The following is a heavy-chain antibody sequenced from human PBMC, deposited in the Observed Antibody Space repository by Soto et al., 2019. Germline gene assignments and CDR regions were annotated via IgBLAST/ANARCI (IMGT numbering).Heavy chain of an antibody. D-gene: IGHD5-12*01. J-gene: IGHJ4*02. Sequence: LRLSCAASGFTFSSYTMNWVRQAPGKGLEWVSSISSSGSYIYYADSVKGRFTISRDNAKNSLYLQMNSLRAEDTAVYYCARDRRDGYNFDYWGQGTLVTVSS. CDR2: ISSSGSYI. CDR3: ARDRRDGYNFDY. V-gene: IGHV3-21*01. CDR1: GFTFSSYT.